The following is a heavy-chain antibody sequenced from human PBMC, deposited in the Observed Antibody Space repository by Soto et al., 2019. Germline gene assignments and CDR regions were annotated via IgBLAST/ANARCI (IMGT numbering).Heavy chain of an antibody. D-gene: IGHD3-22*01. CDR3: ARDSSLYSSSGYDYFDY. Sequence: QVQLVESGVGVVQPGRSLRLSGAASGFTFSSYAMHWVREAPGKGLEWVAVISYDGSNKYYADSVKGRFTISRDNSKNTLYLQMNSLRAEDTAVYYCARDSSLYSSSGYDYFDYWGQGTLVTVSS. CDR1: GFTFSSYA. CDR2: ISYDGSNK. J-gene: IGHJ4*02. V-gene: IGHV3-30-3*01.